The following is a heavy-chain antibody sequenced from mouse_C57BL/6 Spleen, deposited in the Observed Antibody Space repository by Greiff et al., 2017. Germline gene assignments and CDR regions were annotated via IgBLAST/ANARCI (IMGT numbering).Heavy chain of an antibody. D-gene: IGHD1-1*01. CDR3: AREGGRFDV. Sequence: VQLKESGPGLVKPSQSLSLTCSVTGYSITSGYYWNWIRQFPGNKLEWMGYISYDGSNNYNPSLKNRISITRDTSKNQFFLKLNSVTTEDTATYYCAREGGRFDVWGTGTTVTVSS. J-gene: IGHJ1*03. CDR1: GYSITSGYY. V-gene: IGHV3-6*01. CDR2: ISYDGSN.